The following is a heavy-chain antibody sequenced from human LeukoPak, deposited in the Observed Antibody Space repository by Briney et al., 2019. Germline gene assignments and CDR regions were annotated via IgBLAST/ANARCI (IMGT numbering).Heavy chain of an antibody. V-gene: IGHV3-7*01. CDR2: IKQDGSEK. Sequence: GGSLRLSCAASGFSFCSFWMSWVRQAPGKGREWVGNIKQDGSEKYYVDSVKGRFTISRDNAKNSLYLQMNSLRAEDTAVYYCARRARDRPLDYWGQGTLVTVSS. D-gene: IGHD5-24*01. CDR1: GFSFCSFW. CDR3: ARRARDRPLDY. J-gene: IGHJ4*02.